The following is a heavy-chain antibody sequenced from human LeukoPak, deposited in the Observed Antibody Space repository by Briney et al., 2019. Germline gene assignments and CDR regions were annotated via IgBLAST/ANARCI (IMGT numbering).Heavy chain of an antibody. Sequence: GGSLRLSCTTSGFTFSSYWMSWVRQAPGKRLEWVANINEDGSEKYYVDSVKGRFTISRDNANSLFLQMGSLRVDDTAVYYCARGPMTVITLGGQGTLVSVSS. CDR3: ARGPMTVITL. CDR2: INEDGSEK. D-gene: IGHD2/OR15-2a*01. CDR1: GFTFSSYW. V-gene: IGHV3-7*01. J-gene: IGHJ4*02.